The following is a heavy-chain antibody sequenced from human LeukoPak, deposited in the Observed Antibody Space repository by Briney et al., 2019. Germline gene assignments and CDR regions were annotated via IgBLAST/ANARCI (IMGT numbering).Heavy chain of an antibody. J-gene: IGHJ4*02. CDR3: AKDGDYYDSSGYYFYYFDY. D-gene: IGHD3-22*01. Sequence: GGSLRLSCAASGFTFSSYWMHWVRQAPGKGLVWVSRINSDGSSTSYADSVKGRFTISRDNSKNTLYLQMNSLRAEDTAVYYCAKDGDYYDSSGYYFYYFDYWGQGTLVTVSS. V-gene: IGHV3-74*01. CDR2: INSDGSST. CDR1: GFTFSSYW.